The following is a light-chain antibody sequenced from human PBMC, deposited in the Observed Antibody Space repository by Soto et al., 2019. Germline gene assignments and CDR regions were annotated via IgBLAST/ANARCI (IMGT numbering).Light chain of an antibody. CDR2: DAS. CDR1: QSISSW. V-gene: IGKV1-5*01. Sequence: DIQMTQSPSTPSASVGDRVTITCRASQSISSWLAWYQQKPGKAPKLLIYDASSLESGVPSRFSGSGSGTDFTLTISSLQPDDFATYYCQQYNNYSPWTFGRGTKVDIK. J-gene: IGKJ1*01. CDR3: QQYNNYSPWT.